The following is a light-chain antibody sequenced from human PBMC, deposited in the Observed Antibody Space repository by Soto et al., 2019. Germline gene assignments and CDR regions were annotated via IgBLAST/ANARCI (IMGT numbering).Light chain of an antibody. V-gene: IGLV1-44*01. CDR1: SSNIGTNT. J-gene: IGLJ2*01. Sequence: QSVLTQPPSASGTPGQRVTISCSGSSSNIGTNTVNWYQQLPGSAPNFLIYSNNQRPSGVPDRFFGSKSATSASLAISGLQPDDDADYYCAAWDGSLNGVLFGGGTKLTVL. CDR3: AAWDGSLNGVL. CDR2: SNN.